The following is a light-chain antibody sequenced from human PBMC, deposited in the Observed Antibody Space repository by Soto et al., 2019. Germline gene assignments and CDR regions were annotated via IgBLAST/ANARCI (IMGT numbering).Light chain of an antibody. Sequence: DIQMTQSLSTLSAYVGDRVTITCRASQDINRWLAWYQQKPGKAPKILIYNADTLESGVPSRFSGSGYGTEFILTISSLQPDDFATYYCQQANIFPLTFGQVTRLAIK. J-gene: IGKJ5*01. V-gene: IGKV1-5*01. CDR2: NAD. CDR3: QQANIFPLT. CDR1: QDINRW.